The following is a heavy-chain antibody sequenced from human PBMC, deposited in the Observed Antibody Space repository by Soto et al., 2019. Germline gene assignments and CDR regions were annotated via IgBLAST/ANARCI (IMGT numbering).Heavy chain of an antibody. Sequence: PSETLSLTCSVSDGSISSGSYYWGWLRQPPGKGLEWIGCIFNSGSTYYNPSLKSRVTISVDTSKNQFSLKLSSVTAADTAVYYCARSSTSANYLDYWGQGTLVTVSS. CDR2: IFNSGST. J-gene: IGHJ4*02. D-gene: IGHD2-2*01. V-gene: IGHV4-30-4*08. CDR1: DGSISSGSYY. CDR3: ARSSTSANYLDY.